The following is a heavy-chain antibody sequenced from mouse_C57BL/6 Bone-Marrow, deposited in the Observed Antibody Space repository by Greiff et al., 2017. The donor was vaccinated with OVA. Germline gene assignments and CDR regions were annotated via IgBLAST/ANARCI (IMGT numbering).Heavy chain of an antibody. CDR3: ASSNWDYFDY. V-gene: IGHV1-59*01. CDR1: GSTFTSYW. Sequence: QVQLQQPGAELVRPGTSVKLSCKASGSTFTSYWMPWVTPRPGQGLEWIGVIDPSDSYTNYNQKFKGKATLTVDTSSSTAYMQLSSLTSEDSAVYYCASSNWDYFDYWGQGTTLTVSS. J-gene: IGHJ2*01. D-gene: IGHD4-1*01. CDR2: IDPSDSYT.